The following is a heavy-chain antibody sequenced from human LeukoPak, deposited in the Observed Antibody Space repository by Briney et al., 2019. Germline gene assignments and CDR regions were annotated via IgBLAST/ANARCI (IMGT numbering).Heavy chain of an antibody. CDR1: GFTFSSYA. J-gene: IGHJ4*02. D-gene: IGHD2-21*02. CDR3: ARELDYCGGDCYYDY. V-gene: IGHV3-23*01. CDR2: IGAGGTFT. Sequence: PGGSLRLSCTASGFTFSSYAMNWVRQAPGKGLEWVSGIGAGGTFTYYADSVKGRFTISRDNAKNSLYLQMNSLRDEDTAVYYCARELDYCGGDCYYDYWGQGTLVTVSS.